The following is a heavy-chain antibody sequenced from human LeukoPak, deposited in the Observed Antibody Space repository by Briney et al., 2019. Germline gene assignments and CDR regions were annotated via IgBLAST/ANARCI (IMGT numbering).Heavy chain of an antibody. CDR1: GFIFSSYN. V-gene: IGHV3-30*02. Sequence: GGSLRLSCVASGFIFSSYNINWVRQAPGKGLEWVTFIRYDGSYKHYADSVKGRFTISRDNSKNTLFLHMNSLRLEDTAVYYCAQDYYDTSGPLNWGQGTLVTVSS. J-gene: IGHJ4*02. D-gene: IGHD3-22*01. CDR3: AQDYYDTSGPLN. CDR2: IRYDGSYK.